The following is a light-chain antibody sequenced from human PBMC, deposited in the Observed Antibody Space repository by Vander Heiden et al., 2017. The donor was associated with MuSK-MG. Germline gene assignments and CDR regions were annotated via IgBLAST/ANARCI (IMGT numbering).Light chain of an antibody. CDR2: GAS. CDR3: QQYGSSRT. CDR1: QGVSSSY. J-gene: IGKJ1*01. V-gene: IGKV3-20*01. Sequence: LVSTHSPRPPPLSPGERATLSCRAGQGVSSSYLAWYQQKPGQAPRLLIYGASSRATGIPDRFSGSGSGTDFTLTISRLEPEDFAVYYCQQYGSSRTFGQGTKVEIK.